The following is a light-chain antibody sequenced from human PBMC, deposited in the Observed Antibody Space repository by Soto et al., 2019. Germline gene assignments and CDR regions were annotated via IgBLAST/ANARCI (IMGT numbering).Light chain of an antibody. Sequence: QSVLTQPPSASGSPGQSVAISCTGTSSDVGGYDFVSWYQQHPGKAPRLVIYEVTKRPSGIADRFSGSKSGNTASLTVFGFQAEDEADYYCSSYAGNRHFYVFGTGTKVTVL. CDR3: SSYAGNRHFYV. CDR1: SSDVGGYDF. CDR2: EVT. V-gene: IGLV2-8*01. J-gene: IGLJ1*01.